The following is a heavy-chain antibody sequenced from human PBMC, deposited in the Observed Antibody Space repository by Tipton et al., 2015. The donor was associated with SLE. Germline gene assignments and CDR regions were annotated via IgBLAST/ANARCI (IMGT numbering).Heavy chain of an antibody. J-gene: IGHJ4*02. CDR3: ARDGQRWLQLDY. V-gene: IGHV1-18*01. CDR2: ISAYNGKT. Sequence: QSGPEVKKPGASVKVSCKTSGYTFISYGITWVRQAPGQGLEWMGWISAYNGKTNYAQKFQGRVTITTDTSTNTAYMELSSLRSEDTAVYYCARDGQRWLQLDYWGQGTLVTVSS. CDR1: GYTFISYG. D-gene: IGHD5-24*01.